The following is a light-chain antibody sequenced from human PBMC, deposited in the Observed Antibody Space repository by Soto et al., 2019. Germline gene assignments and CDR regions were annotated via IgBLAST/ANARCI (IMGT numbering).Light chain of an antibody. Sequence: DIQMTQSPSTLSASVGDRVTITCRASQSISSWLAWYQQKPGKAPKLLIYKASSLESGVPSRFNGSGSGTEFTLPLRSPEPECFSTSFLQKVKNYPWTFGQGTRVEIK. CDR1: QSISSW. CDR2: KAS. V-gene: IGKV1-5*03. J-gene: IGKJ1*01. CDR3: QKVKNYPWT.